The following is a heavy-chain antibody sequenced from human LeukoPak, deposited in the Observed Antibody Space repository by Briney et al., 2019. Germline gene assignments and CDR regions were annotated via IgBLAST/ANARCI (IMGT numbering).Heavy chain of an antibody. J-gene: IGHJ4*02. V-gene: IGHV1-18*01. Sequence: ASVKVSCKASGYTFTSYGISWVRQAPGQGLEWMGWTSAYNGNTNYAQKLQGRVTMTTDTSTSTAYMELRSLRSDDTAVYYCARDSIVGATTSYYFDYWGQGTLVTVSS. D-gene: IGHD1-26*01. CDR1: GYTFTSYG. CDR3: ARDSIVGATTSYYFDY. CDR2: TSAYNGNT.